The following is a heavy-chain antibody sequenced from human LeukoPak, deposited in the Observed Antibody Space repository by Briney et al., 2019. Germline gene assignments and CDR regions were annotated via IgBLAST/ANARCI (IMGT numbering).Heavy chain of an antibody. V-gene: IGHV3-30*18. Sequence: GGSLRLSCVASGFTFSRYDMHWVRQAPGKGLEWVAVISYDGSNKYYADSVKGRFTISRDNSKNTLYLQMNSLRAEDTAVYYCAKDLLRYSSGWYYYMDVWGKGTTVTVSS. CDR3: AKDLLRYSSGWYYYMDV. J-gene: IGHJ6*03. CDR2: ISYDGSNK. CDR1: GFTFSRYD. D-gene: IGHD6-19*01.